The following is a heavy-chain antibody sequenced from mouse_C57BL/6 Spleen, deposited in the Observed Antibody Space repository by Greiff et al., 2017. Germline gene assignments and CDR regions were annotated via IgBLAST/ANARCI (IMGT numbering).Heavy chain of an antibody. V-gene: IGHV1-82*01. Sequence: VQLQQSGPELVKPGASVKISCKASGYAFSSSWMNWVKQRPGKGLEWIGRIYPGDGDTNYNGKFKGKATLTADKSSSTAYMHLSSLTSEDSAVYFCARSSYDYGLNVWGTGTTVTVSS. CDR3: ARSSYDYGLNV. CDR2: IYPGDGDT. J-gene: IGHJ1*03. CDR1: GYAFSSSW. D-gene: IGHD2-4*01.